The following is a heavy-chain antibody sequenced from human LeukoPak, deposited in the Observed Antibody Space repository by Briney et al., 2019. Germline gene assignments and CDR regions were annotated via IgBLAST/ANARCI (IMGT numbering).Heavy chain of an antibody. Sequence: GGSLGFSFAASGFTFNNYWMHWVRQVPGKGLEWVSVIYSGGSTYYADSVKGRFTISRDNSKNTLYLQMNSLRAEDTAVYYCARDLSSWADYFDYWGQGTLVTVSS. V-gene: IGHV3-66*01. CDR3: ARDLSSWADYFDY. CDR2: IYSGGST. CDR1: GFTFNNYW. J-gene: IGHJ4*02. D-gene: IGHD6-13*01.